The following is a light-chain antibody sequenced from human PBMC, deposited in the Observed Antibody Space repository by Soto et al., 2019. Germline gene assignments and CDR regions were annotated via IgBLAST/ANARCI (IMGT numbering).Light chain of an antibody. CDR3: QQYNNWHPIT. CDR1: ESVSSN. Sequence: EIVVTQSPATLSVSPGERATLSCRAIESVSSNLAWYQQKPCQAPRLPVYGPSTRATGIPARFSGSGSGTEFTLTISSLQYEDFAVHYCQQYNNWHPITFGQGTRLEIK. V-gene: IGKV3-15*01. CDR2: GPS. J-gene: IGKJ5*01.